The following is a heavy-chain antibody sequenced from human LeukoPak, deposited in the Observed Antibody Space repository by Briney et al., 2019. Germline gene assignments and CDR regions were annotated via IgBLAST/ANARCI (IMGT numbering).Heavy chain of an antibody. Sequence: GGSLRLSCAASGFTFSSYSMSWVRQAPGKGLEWVSSISSSSSYIYYADSLKGRFTISRHNAKKSVYLQMNSLRAEDTAVYYCAELGITMIGGVWGKGTTVTISS. CDR3: AELGITMIGGV. CDR2: ISSSSSYI. CDR1: GFTFSSYS. V-gene: IGHV3-21*01. J-gene: IGHJ6*04. D-gene: IGHD3-10*02.